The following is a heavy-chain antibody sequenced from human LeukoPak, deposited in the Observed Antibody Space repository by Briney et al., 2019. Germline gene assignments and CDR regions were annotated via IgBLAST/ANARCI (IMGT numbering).Heavy chain of an antibody. CDR2: ISSGSSYI. J-gene: IGHJ4*02. CDR1: GFTPSSYT. CDR3: ARDQRTMTTCDY. V-gene: IGHV3-21*01. D-gene: IGHD4-17*01. Sequence: GRSLSLSCAASGFTPSSYTMNCVRQAPGGGLEWVSSISSGSSYIYYADSVRGRFTISRDNAKNSLYLQMNSLRAEDTAVYYCARDQRTMTTCDYWGQGSLVTVSS.